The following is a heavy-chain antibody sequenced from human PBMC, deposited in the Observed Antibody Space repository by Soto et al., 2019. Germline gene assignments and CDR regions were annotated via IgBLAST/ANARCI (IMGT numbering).Heavy chain of an antibody. CDR1: GFTFSTYS. D-gene: IGHD2-15*01. Sequence: EVQLVESGGGLVQPGGSVRLSCAASGFTFSTYSMNWVRQAPGKGLEWVSFISSSGGTIYYADSVKGRFTIFRDNAKNSLYLQMNSLSDEDTAVYYCARLSVRYCSGGSCSQLDYWGQGTLVTVSS. CDR2: ISSSGGTI. CDR3: ARLSVRYCSGGSCSQLDY. J-gene: IGHJ4*02. V-gene: IGHV3-48*02.